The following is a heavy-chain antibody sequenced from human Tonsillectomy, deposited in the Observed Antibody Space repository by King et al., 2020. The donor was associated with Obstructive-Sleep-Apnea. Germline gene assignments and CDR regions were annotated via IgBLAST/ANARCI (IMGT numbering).Heavy chain of an antibody. CDR1: GYTFTSYD. CDR2: MNPNSGDT. V-gene: IGHV1-8*01. J-gene: IGHJ6*02. Sequence: VQLVESGAEVKKPGASMKVSCKASGYTFTSYDINWVRQATGQGLEWMGRMNPNSGDTVYTQKFQGRVTMTRNISIDTAYVELSSLKSEDTAVYFCARGRLVFYAMDVWGQGTTVTVSS. CDR3: ARGRLVFYAMDV. D-gene: IGHD5/OR15-5a*01.